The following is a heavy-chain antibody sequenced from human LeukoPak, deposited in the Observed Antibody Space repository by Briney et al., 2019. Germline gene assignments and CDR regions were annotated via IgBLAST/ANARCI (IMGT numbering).Heavy chain of an antibody. D-gene: IGHD6-13*01. V-gene: IGHV1-8*01. CDR1: GYTFTSYD. Sequence: ASVKVSCEASGYTFTSYDINWVRQATGQGLEWMGWMNPNSGNTGYAQKFQGRVTMTRNTSISTAYMELSSLRSEDTAVYYCARESSSGQNFDYWGQGTLVTVSS. CDR3: ARESSSGQNFDY. CDR2: MNPNSGNT. J-gene: IGHJ4*02.